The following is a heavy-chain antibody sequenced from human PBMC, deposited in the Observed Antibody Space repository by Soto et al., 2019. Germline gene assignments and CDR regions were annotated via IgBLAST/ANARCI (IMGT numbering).Heavy chain of an antibody. CDR3: ARVQGGIVPLTFDY. V-gene: IGHV1-69*13. D-gene: IGHD2-15*01. CDR2: IIPIFGTA. CDR1: GGTFSSYA. J-gene: IGHJ4*02. Sequence: SVKVSCKASGGTFSSYAISWVRQAPGQGLEWMGGIIPIFGTANYAQKLQGRVTITADESTSTAYMELSSLRSEDTAVYYCARVQGGIVPLTFDYWGQGTLVTVSS.